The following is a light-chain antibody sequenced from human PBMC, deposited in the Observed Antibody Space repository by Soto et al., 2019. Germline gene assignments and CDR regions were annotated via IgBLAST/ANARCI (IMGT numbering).Light chain of an antibody. Sequence: QSVLTQPPSASGTPGQRVTISCSGSRSNIGSNTVNWYQQLPGTAPNLLIYSNNQRPSGVPDRFSGYKSGTSASLAISGLQSEDEADYYCAAWDDNLNGFYVFGTGTKLTVL. CDR1: RSNIGSNT. J-gene: IGLJ1*01. CDR2: SNN. CDR3: AAWDDNLNGFYV. V-gene: IGLV1-44*01.